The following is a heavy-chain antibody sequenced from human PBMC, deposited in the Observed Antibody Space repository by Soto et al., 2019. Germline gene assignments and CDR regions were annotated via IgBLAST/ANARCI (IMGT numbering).Heavy chain of an antibody. CDR1: GYSISRGAYY. V-gene: IGHV4-31*03. J-gene: IGHJ4*02. D-gene: IGHD2-2*02. Sequence: SETLSLTCTVSGYSISRGAYYWTWIRQHPVKGLEWIGYISNSGRTYYNPSLKSRLTINADTSKNQFSLQLNSVTPEDTAVYYCARNGFKQYLSHFDFWGQGTLVT. CDR2: ISNSGRT. CDR3: ARNGFKQYLSHFDF.